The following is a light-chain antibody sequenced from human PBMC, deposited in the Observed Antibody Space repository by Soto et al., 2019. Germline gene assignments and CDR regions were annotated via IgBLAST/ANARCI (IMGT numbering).Light chain of an antibody. J-gene: IGKJ1*01. Sequence: TQMTQSPSTLSASVGDRVTITCRASQSISTWLAWYQQKPGKAPQLLIYDASSFQSGVPSRFSGSGSGTEFTFTISRLEPEDFAVYYCQQYGSSPPWTFGQGTKVEIK. V-gene: IGKV1-5*01. CDR2: DAS. CDR3: QQYGSSPPWT. CDR1: QSISTW.